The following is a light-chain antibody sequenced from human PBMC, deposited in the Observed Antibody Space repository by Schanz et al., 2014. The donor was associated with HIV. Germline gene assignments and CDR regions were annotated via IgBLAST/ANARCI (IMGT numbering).Light chain of an antibody. CDR2: DVS. V-gene: IGLV2-11*01. Sequence: QSVLTQPASVSGSPGQSVTISCTGTSSDVGGYNFVSWYQQHPGKAPKVIIYDVSNRPSGVPDRFSGSKSGNTASLTISGLQAEDEADYHCCSFAGRHALIFGGGTKLTVL. CDR3: CSFAGRHALI. J-gene: IGLJ2*01. CDR1: SSDVGGYNF.